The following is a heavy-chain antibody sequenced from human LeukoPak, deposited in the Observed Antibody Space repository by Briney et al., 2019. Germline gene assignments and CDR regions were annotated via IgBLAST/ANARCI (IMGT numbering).Heavy chain of an antibody. J-gene: IGHJ4*02. D-gene: IGHD4-11*01. V-gene: IGHV4-39*07. CDR1: GGSISSTTYY. Sequence: SETLSLTCAVSGGSISSTTYYWGWIRQPPGKGLEWIATIYYSGRTYYNPSLKSRVTISVDTSKNQFSLKLTSVAAADTAVYYCASPEATVTPRYWGQGTLVTVSS. CDR3: ASPEATVTPRY. CDR2: IYYSGRT.